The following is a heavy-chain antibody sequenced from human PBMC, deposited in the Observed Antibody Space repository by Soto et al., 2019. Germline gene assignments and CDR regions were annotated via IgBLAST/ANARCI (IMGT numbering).Heavy chain of an antibody. CDR2: IKSKTDGGTT. D-gene: IGHD4-17*01. CDR1: GFTFSNAW. Sequence: PGGSLRLSCAASGFTFSNAWMNWVRQAPGKGLEWVGRIKSKTDGGTTDYAAPVKGRFTISRDDSKNTLYLQMNSLKTEDTAVYYCTTDRDYGVRLPLFDYWGQGTLVTVSS. V-gene: IGHV3-15*07. J-gene: IGHJ4*02. CDR3: TTDRDYGVRLPLFDY.